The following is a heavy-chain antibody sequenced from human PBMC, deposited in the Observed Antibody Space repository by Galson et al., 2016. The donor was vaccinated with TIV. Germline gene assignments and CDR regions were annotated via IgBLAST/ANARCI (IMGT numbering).Heavy chain of an antibody. D-gene: IGHD2-15*01. CDR3: ARAPLRYCSGGDCSSRYFDY. V-gene: IGHV4-39*01. J-gene: IGHJ4*02. Sequence: SETLSLTCTVSGGSISSSSTYWGWIRQPPGKGLEWIGSIYSSESTYYNPSRANTYYNPSLKSRVTLSVDTSKNQFSLSLNSVTAADTAAYYCARAPLRYCSGGDCSSRYFDYWGQGTLLTVSS. CDR2: IYSSESTYYNPSRANT. CDR1: GGSISSSSTY.